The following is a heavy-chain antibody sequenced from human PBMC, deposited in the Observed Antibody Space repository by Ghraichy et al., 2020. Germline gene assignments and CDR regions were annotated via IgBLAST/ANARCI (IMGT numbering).Heavy chain of an antibody. J-gene: IGHJ6*02. CDR2: ISSSSSYI. CDR1: GFTFSSYS. D-gene: IGHD3-3*01. V-gene: IGHV3-21*01. CDR3: ARVPEWFRSYYYYGMDV. Sequence: GGSLRLSCAASGFTFSSYSMNWVRQAPGKGLEWVSSISSSSSYIYYADSVKGRFTISRDNAKNSLYLQMNSLRAEDTAVYYCARVPEWFRSYYYYGMDVWGQGTTVTVSS.